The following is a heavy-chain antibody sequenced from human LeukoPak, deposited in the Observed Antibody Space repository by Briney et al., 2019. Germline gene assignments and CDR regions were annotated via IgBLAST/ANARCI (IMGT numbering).Heavy chain of an antibody. V-gene: IGHV4-59*08. Sequence: PSETLSLTCTVSGGSISSYYWSWIRQPPGKGLEWIGYIYYSGSTNYNPSLKSRVTISVDTSKNQFSLKLSSVTAADTAVYYCARPRDGYKSDAFDIWGQGTVVTVSS. D-gene: IGHD5-24*01. J-gene: IGHJ3*02. CDR2: IYYSGST. CDR3: ARPRDGYKSDAFDI. CDR1: GGSISSYY.